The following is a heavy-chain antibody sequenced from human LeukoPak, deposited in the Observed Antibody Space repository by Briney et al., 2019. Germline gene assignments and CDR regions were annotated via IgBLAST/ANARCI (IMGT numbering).Heavy chain of an antibody. D-gene: IGHD1-26*01. J-gene: IGHJ4*02. CDR3: AREDLGATTRCFDY. CDR1: GFTFSDYC. Sequence: GGSLRLSCTASGFTFSDYCMSWIRQAPGKGLEWISYISGSGSTIYYADSVKGRFTISRDNAKNSLYLQVNSLRAEDTAVYYCAREDLGATTRCFDYWGQGTLVTVSS. V-gene: IGHV3-11*04. CDR2: ISGSGSTI.